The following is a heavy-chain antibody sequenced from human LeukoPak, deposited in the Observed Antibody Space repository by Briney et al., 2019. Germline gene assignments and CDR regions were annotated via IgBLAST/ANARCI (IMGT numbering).Heavy chain of an antibody. Sequence: ASVTVSCKASGGTFSSYASSWVRQAPGQGLEWMGGIIPIFGTANYAQKFQVRVTITADESTCTVYMELSSLRSEATALYYCARVHGSGQIDYGGQGTLVTVSA. D-gene: IGHD3-10*01. CDR1: GGTFSSYA. CDR3: ARVHGSGQIDY. CDR2: IIPIFGTA. J-gene: IGHJ4*02. V-gene: IGHV1-69*13.